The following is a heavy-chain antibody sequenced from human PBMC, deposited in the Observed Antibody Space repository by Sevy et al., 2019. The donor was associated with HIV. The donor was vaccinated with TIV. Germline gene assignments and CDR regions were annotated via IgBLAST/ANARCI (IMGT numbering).Heavy chain of an antibody. Sequence: GGSLRLSCAASGFTFSSYWMSWVRQAPGKGLEWVANIKQDGSEKYYVDSVKGRFTISRDNAKNSLYLQMNSLRAEDKAVYYCARDEVLRFLEWSFYYYGMDVWGQGTTVTVSS. D-gene: IGHD3-3*01. V-gene: IGHV3-7*03. CDR2: IKQDGSEK. CDR1: GFTFSSYW. CDR3: ARDEVLRFLEWSFYYYGMDV. J-gene: IGHJ6*02.